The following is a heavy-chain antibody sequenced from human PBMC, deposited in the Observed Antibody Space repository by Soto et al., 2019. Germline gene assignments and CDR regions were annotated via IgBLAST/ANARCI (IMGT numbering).Heavy chain of an antibody. CDR2: IDWDDDK. D-gene: IGHD3-10*01. CDR1: GFSLTTSGVG. Sequence: QITLKESGPTLVKPTQTLTLTCTFSGFSLTTSGVGVGWIRQPPGKALEWLALIDWDDDKRYSPSLKSRPTINKDTSNNQVVLTMTNMDPADTATYFCDHRTTPGTWWFDPWGKGTLVTVSS. V-gene: IGHV2-5*02. CDR3: DHRTTPGTWWFDP. J-gene: IGHJ5*02.